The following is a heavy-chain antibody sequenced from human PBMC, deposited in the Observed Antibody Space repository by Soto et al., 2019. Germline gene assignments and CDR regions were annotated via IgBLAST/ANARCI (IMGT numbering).Heavy chain of an antibody. Sequence: ESGGGVVQPGRSLRLSCAASGFTFSSYAMHWVRQAPGKGLEWVAVISYDGSNKYYADSVKGRFTISRDNSKNTLYLQMNSLRAEDTAVYYCARGLVTGTTYFDYWGQGTLVTVSS. CDR3: ARGLVTGTTYFDY. CDR2: ISYDGSNK. V-gene: IGHV3-30-3*01. J-gene: IGHJ4*02. CDR1: GFTFSSYA. D-gene: IGHD1-20*01.